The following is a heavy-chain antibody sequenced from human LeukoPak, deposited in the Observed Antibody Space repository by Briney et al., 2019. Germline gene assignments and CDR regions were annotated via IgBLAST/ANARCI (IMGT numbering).Heavy chain of an antibody. Sequence: GGSLRLSCAASGFTFSSYAMHWVRQAPGKGLEYVSAISSNGGSTYYANSVKGRVTISRDNSKNTLYLQMGSLRAEDMAVYYCARVTNSGGWYYYYYYYMDVWGKGTTVTVSS. CDR3: ARVTNSGGWYYYYYYYMDV. CDR1: GFTFSSYA. CDR2: ISSNGGST. V-gene: IGHV3-64*01. D-gene: IGHD6-19*01. J-gene: IGHJ6*03.